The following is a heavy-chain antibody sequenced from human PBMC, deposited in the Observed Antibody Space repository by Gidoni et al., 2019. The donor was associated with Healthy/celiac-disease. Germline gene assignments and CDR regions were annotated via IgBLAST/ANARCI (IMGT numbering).Heavy chain of an antibody. Sequence: EVRLVESGGGLVKPGGSLRLSCAASGFTFSSYSMNWVRQAPGKGLEGVSSISSSSIYRYDAGSVKGRFTISRDNAKNSLYLQMNSLRAEDTAVYYGASVTIFGVVAEDYWGQGTLVTVSS. V-gene: IGHV3-21*01. CDR3: ASVTIFGVVAEDY. J-gene: IGHJ4*02. D-gene: IGHD3-3*01. CDR1: GFTFSSYS. CDR2: ISSSSIYR.